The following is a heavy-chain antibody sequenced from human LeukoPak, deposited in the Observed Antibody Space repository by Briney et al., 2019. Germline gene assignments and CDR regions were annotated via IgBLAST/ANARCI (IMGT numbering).Heavy chain of an antibody. J-gene: IGHJ6*02. CDR2: MFYSGNT. V-gene: IGHV4-59*01. CDR3: ARDLVPRSYDFWSGFSGLDV. CDR1: GGSFSGYY. Sequence: SETLSLTCAVYGGSFSGYYWSWIRQPPGKGLEWIGYMFYSGNTNYNPYLKSRVTISVDTSKNQFSLKLSSVTAADTAVYYCARDLVPRSYDFWSGFSGLDVWGQGTTVSVSS. D-gene: IGHD3-3*01.